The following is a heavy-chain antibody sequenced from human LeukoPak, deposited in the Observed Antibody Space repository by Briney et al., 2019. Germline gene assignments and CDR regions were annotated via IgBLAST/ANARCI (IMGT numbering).Heavy chain of an antibody. CDR1: GGSISSGGYY. CDR3: ASMPYAPYCISTSCYDWYFDL. V-gene: IGHV4-30-2*02. J-gene: IGHJ2*01. CDR2: IYHSGST. D-gene: IGHD2-2*01. Sequence: SQTLSLSCTVSGGSISSGGYYWSWIRQPPGKGLEWIGYIYHSGSTYYNPSLKSRVTISVDRSKNQFSLRLSSVTAADTAVYYCASMPYAPYCISTSCYDWYFDLWGRGTLVTVSS.